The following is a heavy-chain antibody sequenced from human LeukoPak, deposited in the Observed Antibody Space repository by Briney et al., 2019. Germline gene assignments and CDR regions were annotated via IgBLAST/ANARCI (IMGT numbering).Heavy chain of an antibody. Sequence: SETLSLTCTVSGGYISTYYWSWIRQPPGKGLERIGYIYYTEITNYNPSLKSRVTMSVDTTKNQFSLNLTSVTAADTAVYYCARDRENYNLWVWYFDLWGRGTLVTVSS. D-gene: IGHD3-3*01. V-gene: IGHV4-59*01. CDR1: GGYISTYY. CDR3: ARDRENYNLWVWYFDL. CDR2: IYYTEIT. J-gene: IGHJ2*01.